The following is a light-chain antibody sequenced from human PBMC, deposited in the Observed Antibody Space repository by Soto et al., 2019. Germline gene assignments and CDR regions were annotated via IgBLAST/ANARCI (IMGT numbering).Light chain of an antibody. CDR1: SSDVGGYNY. V-gene: IGLV2-14*01. CDR2: DVS. J-gene: IGLJ1*01. Sequence: QSVLTQPASVSGSPGQSITISCTGTSSDVGGYNYVSWYQQHPGKAPKLMIYDVSNRPSGVSSRFSGSKSGNTASLTISGLQAEDEADYYCTSYTRSITYVFGTGTKLTVL. CDR3: TSYTRSITYV.